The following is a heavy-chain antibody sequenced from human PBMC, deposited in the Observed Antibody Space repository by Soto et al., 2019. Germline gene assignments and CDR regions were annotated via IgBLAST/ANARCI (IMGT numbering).Heavy chain of an antibody. J-gene: IGHJ5*02. V-gene: IGHV1-69*02. D-gene: IGHD3-10*01. CDR3: ASRPPGTGFDP. CDR2: IIPILGIA. CDR1: GGTFSSYT. Sequence: QVQLVQSGAEVKKPGSSVKVSCKASGGTFSSYTISWVRQAPGQGLEWMGRIIPILGIANYAQKFQGRVTITADKATSTAYMELSSRRSEDTAVYYWASRPPGTGFDPWGQGTLVTVSS.